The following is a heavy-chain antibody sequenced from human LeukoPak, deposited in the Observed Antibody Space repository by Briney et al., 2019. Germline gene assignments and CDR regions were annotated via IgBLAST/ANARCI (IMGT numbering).Heavy chain of an antibody. CDR1: GFTFSSYW. CDR2: INSDGSTT. V-gene: IGHV3-74*01. Sequence: GGSLRLSCAASGFTFSSYWMHWVRQAPGKGLVWVSRINSDGSTTYYADSVKGRFTISRDNAKSTLYLQLNSLGAEDSAVYYCARGNYYGMDVWGQGTTVTVSS. J-gene: IGHJ6*02. CDR3: ARGNYYGMDV.